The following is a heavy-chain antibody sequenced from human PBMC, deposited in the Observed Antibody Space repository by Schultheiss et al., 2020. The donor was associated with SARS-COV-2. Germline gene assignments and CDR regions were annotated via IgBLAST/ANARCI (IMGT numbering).Heavy chain of an antibody. D-gene: IGHD2-21*01. CDR2: ISSSSSYI. V-gene: IGHV3-21*01. CDR1: GFTFSSYA. CDR3: ARDSRSGYCYDY. J-gene: IGHJ4*02. Sequence: GGSLRLSCTASGFTFSSYAMHWVRQAPGKGLEWVSSISSSSSYIYYADSVKGRFTISRDNAKNSRYLQMNSLRAEDTAVYYCARDSRSGYCYDYWGQGTLVTVS.